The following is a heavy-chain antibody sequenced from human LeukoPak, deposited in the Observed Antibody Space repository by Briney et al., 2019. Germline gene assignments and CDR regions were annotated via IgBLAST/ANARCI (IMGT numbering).Heavy chain of an antibody. D-gene: IGHD1-14*01. CDR3: ARGGPDAAVAPLDFDY. Sequence: SETLSLTCTVSGGSISSYYWSWIRQPPGKGLEWIGYIYHSGSTYYNPSLKSRVTISVDTSKNQFSLKLSSVTAADTAVYYCARGGPDAAVAPLDFDYWGQGTLVTVSS. J-gene: IGHJ4*02. CDR2: IYHSGST. V-gene: IGHV4-59*12. CDR1: GGSISSYY.